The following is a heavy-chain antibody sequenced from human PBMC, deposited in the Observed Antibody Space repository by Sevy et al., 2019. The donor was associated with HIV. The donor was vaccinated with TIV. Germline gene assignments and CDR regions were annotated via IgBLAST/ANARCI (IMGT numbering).Heavy chain of an antibody. CDR2: IYYTGST. D-gene: IGHD1-1*01. CDR1: GGSVSSSSYY. J-gene: IGHJ6*02. CDR3: AGPESTTVTYGMDV. Sequence: SETLSLTCTVSGGSVSSSSYYWGWIRQPPGKGLEWIGSIYYTGSTNHNPSLKSRVTISVDRSQNQFSLKLSSVTAADTAIYYCAGPESTTVTYGMDVWGQGTTVTVSS. V-gene: IGHV4-39*01.